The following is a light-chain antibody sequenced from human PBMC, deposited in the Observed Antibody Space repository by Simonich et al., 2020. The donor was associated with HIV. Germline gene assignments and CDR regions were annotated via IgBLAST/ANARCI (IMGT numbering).Light chain of an antibody. CDR1: QIVSTN. CDR3: QQYNNWPLT. J-gene: IGKJ4*01. CDR2: GAS. Sequence: KVMTQSPATLSVSPGETATLSCRASQIVSTNLAWYQQKPGQAPRLLIYGASTRATGIPARFSGSGSGTEFTLTISSLQSEDFAVYYCQQYNNWPLTFGGGTKVEIK. V-gene: IGKV3-15*01.